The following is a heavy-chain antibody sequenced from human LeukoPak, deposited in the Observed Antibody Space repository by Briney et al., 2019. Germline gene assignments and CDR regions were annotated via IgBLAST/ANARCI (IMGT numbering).Heavy chain of an antibody. J-gene: IGHJ4*02. CDR1: GXSLTTYP. CDR3: AVMFDY. V-gene: IGHV3-48*03. CDR2: ISSDGNTE. Sequence: PGGSLRLSCAASGXSLTTYPMNWIRQVPGKGLEWVSHISSDGNTEYYADSVTVRFTMSRDNAKNSLYLEMNSLIAEDTAAYYCAVMFDYWGQGTLVTVSS.